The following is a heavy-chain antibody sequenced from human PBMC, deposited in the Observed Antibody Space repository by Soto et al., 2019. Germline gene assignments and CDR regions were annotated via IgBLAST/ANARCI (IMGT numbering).Heavy chain of an antibody. V-gene: IGHV3-23*01. J-gene: IGHJ4*02. D-gene: IGHD3-16*01. CDR1: GFTFSNYA. CDR3: AKAYFVWSSEQPYYFDY. Sequence: EVQLLDSGGGLVQPGGSLRLSCAASGFTFSNYAMNWVRQGPGKGLEWVSGISGSGGRSYYADSVKGRFTISRDNSKSTLYLQMNSLRAEDTAVYYCAKAYFVWSSEQPYYFDYLGQGTLVTVSS. CDR2: ISGSGGRS.